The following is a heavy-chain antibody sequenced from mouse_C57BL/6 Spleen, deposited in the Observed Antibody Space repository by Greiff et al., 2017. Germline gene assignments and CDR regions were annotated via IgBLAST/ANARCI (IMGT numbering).Heavy chain of an antibody. Sequence: DVKLQESGAELVRPGASVKLSCTASGFNIKDDYMHWVKQRPEQGLEWIGWIDPENGDTEYASKFQGKVTIPADTSSNTVYLQLSSRTYEDTAFYYCTTETTVYYAMDYWGQGTSVTVSS. V-gene: IGHV14-4*01. CDR3: TTETTVYYAMDY. CDR1: GFNIKDDY. D-gene: IGHD2-13*01. J-gene: IGHJ4*01. CDR2: IDPENGDT.